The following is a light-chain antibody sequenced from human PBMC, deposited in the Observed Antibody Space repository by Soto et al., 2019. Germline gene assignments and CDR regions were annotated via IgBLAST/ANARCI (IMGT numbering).Light chain of an antibody. CDR3: QQSYSTPYP. J-gene: IGKJ2*01. V-gene: IGKV1-39*01. CDR2: AAS. Sequence: DIQMTQSPSSLSASVGDRFTITCRASQSISSYLNWYQQKPGKAPKLLIYAASSLQSGVPSRFSGSGSGTDSTLTISSLQPEDFATYYCQQSYSTPYPFGQGTKV. CDR1: QSISSY.